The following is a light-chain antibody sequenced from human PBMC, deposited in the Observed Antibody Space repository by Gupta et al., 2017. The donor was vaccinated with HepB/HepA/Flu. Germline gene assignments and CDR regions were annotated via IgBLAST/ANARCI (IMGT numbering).Light chain of an antibody. Sequence: DIVMTQSPDSLAVSLGERATINCKSSQTVLYSSSDKHYLTWYQQKPGQPPKVLIYWAATRESGVPDRFSGRGSGTDFTLTISSLQAEDLAVYYCQQYFSAPFTFGPGTKVDIK. J-gene: IGKJ3*01. CDR1: QTVLYSSSDKHY. CDR2: WAA. V-gene: IGKV4-1*01. CDR3: QQYFSAPFT.